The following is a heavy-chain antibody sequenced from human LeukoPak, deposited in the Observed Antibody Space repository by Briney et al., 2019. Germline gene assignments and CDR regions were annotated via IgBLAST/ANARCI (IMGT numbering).Heavy chain of an antibody. CDR1: GYTFTSYD. CDR2: MNPNSGNT. J-gene: IGHJ4*02. V-gene: IGHV1-8*01. CDR3: ARVPNSGYGDY. Sequence: ASVKVSCKASGYTFTSYDINWVRQATGQGLEWMGWMNPNSGNTGYAQKLQGRVTMTRNTSIRTAYMELSSLRSEDTAVYYCARVPNSGYGDYWGQGTLVTVSS. D-gene: IGHD5-12*01.